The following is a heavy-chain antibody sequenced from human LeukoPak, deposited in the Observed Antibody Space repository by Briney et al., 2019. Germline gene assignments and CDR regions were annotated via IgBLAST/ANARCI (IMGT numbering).Heavy chain of an antibody. V-gene: IGHV3-20*04. D-gene: IGHD3-10*01. Sequence: GGSLRLSCAASGFTFDDYGMSWVRQAPGKGLEWVSGINWSGGSTGYVDSVKGRFTISRDNAKNSLYLQMNSLRAEDTAVYYCASPHRYYYGSGSYKGWFDPWGQGTLVTVSS. J-gene: IGHJ5*02. CDR1: GFTFDDYG. CDR2: INWSGGST. CDR3: ASPHRYYYGSGSYKGWFDP.